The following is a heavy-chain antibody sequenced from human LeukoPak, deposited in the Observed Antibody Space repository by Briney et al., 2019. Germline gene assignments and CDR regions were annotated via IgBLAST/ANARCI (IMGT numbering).Heavy chain of an antibody. V-gene: IGHV1-2*02. CDR2: INPNSGDA. D-gene: IGHD3-16*01. CDR3: ARDGGQGGSNSCSVYYYYGLDA. CDR1: GYIFTGHY. Sequence: ASVMVSCKPSGYIFTGHYMHWVRQAPGQGLEWMGWINPNSGDANHAQKFQGRVSMTWDTSISTAYLELSRLKSDDTGIYYCARDGGQGGSNSCSVYYYYGLDAWGQGTTVTVSS. J-gene: IGHJ6*02.